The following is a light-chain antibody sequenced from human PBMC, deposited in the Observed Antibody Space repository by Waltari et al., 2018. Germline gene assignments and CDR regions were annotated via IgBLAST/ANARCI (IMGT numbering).Light chain of an antibody. V-gene: IGKV3-15*01. CDR3: QQYHQRPPWT. J-gene: IGKJ1*01. CDR2: GAS. CDR1: QSVTTN. Sequence: VLTQFPDTLSGSPGERATLPCRASQSVTTNLAWYQQKPGLPPRLLIYGASTRATGVPARFSGSGSGTEFTLIISSLQSEDFAVYYCQQYHQRPPWTFGQGTKVEIK.